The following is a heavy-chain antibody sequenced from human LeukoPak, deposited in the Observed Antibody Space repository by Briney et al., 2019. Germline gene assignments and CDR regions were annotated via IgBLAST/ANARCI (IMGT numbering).Heavy chain of an antibody. CDR1: GGSISSYY. D-gene: IGHD4-23*01. J-gene: IGHJ2*01. V-gene: IGHV4-59*12. Sequence: SETLSLTCTVSGGSISSYYWSWLRQPPGKGLEWIGYIYYSGSTNYNPSLKSRVTISVDTSKNQFSLQLNSVTPEDTAVYYCARGGNSGHRYFDLWGRGTLVTVSS. CDR3: ARGGNSGHRYFDL. CDR2: IYYSGST.